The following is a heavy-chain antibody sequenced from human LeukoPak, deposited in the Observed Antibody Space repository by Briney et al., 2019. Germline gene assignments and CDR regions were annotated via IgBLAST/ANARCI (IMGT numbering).Heavy chain of an antibody. Sequence: PGGPLRLSCAASGFTFSSYGMHWVRQAPGKGLEWVAVISYDGSNKYYADSVKGRFTISRDNSKNTLYLQMNSLRAEDTAVYYCAKGMGITIFGVVIDIDDYFDYWGQGALVTVSS. V-gene: IGHV3-30*18. CDR3: AKGMGITIFGVVIDIDDYFDY. J-gene: IGHJ4*02. CDR2: ISYDGSNK. D-gene: IGHD3-3*01. CDR1: GFTFSSYG.